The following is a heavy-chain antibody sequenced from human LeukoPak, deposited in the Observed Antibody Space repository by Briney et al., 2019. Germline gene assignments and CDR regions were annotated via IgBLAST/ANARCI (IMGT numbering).Heavy chain of an antibody. J-gene: IGHJ4*02. CDR2: FDPGDGAM. V-gene: IGHV1-24*01. CDR1: GYNLTELS. D-gene: IGHD3-9*01. Sequence: ASVKVSCKVSGYNLTELSMHWVRQAPGKGLEWMGGFDPGDGAMVYAQRLQGRVTMTEDTSTDTVYMELSSLRSEDTAVYYCAAGGSYDLLPYWGQGTLVIVSS. CDR3: AAGGSYDLLPY.